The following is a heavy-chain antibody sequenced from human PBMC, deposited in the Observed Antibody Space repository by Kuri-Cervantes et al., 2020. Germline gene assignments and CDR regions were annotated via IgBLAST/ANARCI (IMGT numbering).Heavy chain of an antibody. D-gene: IGHD1-1*01. J-gene: IGHJ4*02. CDR3: ARGREGTVLDQ. CDR2: IKQDGSEK. Sequence: GGSLRLSCAASGFTFSSYWMSWVRQAPGKGLEWVANIKQDGSEKYYVDSVKGRFTISRDNAMNSLYLQMNSLRAEDTALYYCARGREGTVLDQWGQGTLVTVSS. V-gene: IGHV3-7*03. CDR1: GFTFSSYW.